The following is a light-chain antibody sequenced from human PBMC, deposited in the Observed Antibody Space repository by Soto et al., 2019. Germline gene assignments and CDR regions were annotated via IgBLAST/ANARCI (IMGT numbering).Light chain of an antibody. J-gene: IGKJ2*01. Sequence: EIVLTQSPGTLSLSPGERATLSCRASQSVRSNYLAWYQQKPGQAPRLLIYGASSRATGIPDRFSGTVSGIDFTLTISRLEPEDFAVYYCQQYGGSPYTFGQGTKLEIK. CDR2: GAS. CDR1: QSVRSNY. CDR3: QQYGGSPYT. V-gene: IGKV3-20*01.